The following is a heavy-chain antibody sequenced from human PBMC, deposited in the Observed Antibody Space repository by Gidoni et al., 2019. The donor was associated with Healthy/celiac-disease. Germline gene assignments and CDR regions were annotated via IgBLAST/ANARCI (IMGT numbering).Heavy chain of an antibody. D-gene: IGHD5-12*01. J-gene: IGHJ4*02. CDR3: ARDQGDGYNYMGY. V-gene: IGHV3-11*01. CDR1: GFTSSDDY. Sequence: QVQLVEHGGGLVKHGGPRRLSCAASGFTSSDDYMSWIRQAPGKGLEWVSYFSSSGSTIYYADSVKGRFTISRDNAKNSLYLQMNSLRAEDTAVYYCARDQGDGYNYMGYWGQGTLVTVSS. CDR2: FSSSGSTI.